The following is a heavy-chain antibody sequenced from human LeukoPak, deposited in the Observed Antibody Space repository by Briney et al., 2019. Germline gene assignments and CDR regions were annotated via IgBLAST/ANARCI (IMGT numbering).Heavy chain of an antibody. V-gene: IGHV4-39*07. Sequence: SETLSLTCTVSPGSISSSSYYWGWIRQPPGKGLEWIGEINHSGSTNYNPSLKSRVTISVDTSKNQFSLKLSSVTAADTAVYYCARGVPAAIAGYYFDYWGQGTLVTVSS. CDR1: PGSISSSSYY. D-gene: IGHD2-2*02. J-gene: IGHJ4*02. CDR2: INHSGST. CDR3: ARGVPAAIAGYYFDY.